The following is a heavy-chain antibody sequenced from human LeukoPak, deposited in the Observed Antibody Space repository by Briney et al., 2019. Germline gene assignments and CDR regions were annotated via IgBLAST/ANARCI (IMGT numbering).Heavy chain of an antibody. J-gene: IGHJ4*02. CDR2: ITSGSSFV. CDR1: GFTFSSYD. D-gene: IGHD1-26*01. V-gene: IGHV3-21*01. Sequence: GGSLRLSCAASGFTFSSYDMNWVRRAPGKGLEWVSSITSGSSFVHYADSVEGRFTISRDNTKNSLYLQMNSLRTEDTAVYYCVGSLDYWGQGILVTVSS. CDR3: VGSLDY.